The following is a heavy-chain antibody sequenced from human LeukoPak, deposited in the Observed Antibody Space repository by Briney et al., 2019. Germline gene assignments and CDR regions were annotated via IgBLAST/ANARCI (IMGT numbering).Heavy chain of an antibody. CDR2: ISSSGSTI. V-gene: IGHV3-11*01. CDR1: GFTFSDYY. J-gene: IGHJ4*02. CDR3: ASTDWGSSDFDY. Sequence: GGSLGLSCAASGFTFSDYYMSWIRQAPGKGLEWVSYISSSGSTIYYADSVKGRFTISRDNAKNSLYLQMNSLRAEDTAVYYCASTDWGSSDFDYWGQGTLVTVSS. D-gene: IGHD7-27*01.